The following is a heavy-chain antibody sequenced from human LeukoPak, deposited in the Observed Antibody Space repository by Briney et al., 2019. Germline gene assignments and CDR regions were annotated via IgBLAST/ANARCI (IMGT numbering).Heavy chain of an antibody. J-gene: IGHJ6*03. CDR1: GFTFSSYA. CDR2: ISYDGSNK. CDR3: ARDWRDYSNFLTSIDYYYYYMDV. V-gene: IGHV3-30*04. D-gene: IGHD4-11*01. Sequence: GGSLRLSCAASGFTFSSYAMHWVRQAPGKGLEWVAVISYDGSNKYYADSVKGRFTISRDNSKNTLYLQMNSLRAEDTAVYYCARDWRDYSNFLTSIDYYYYYMDVWGKGTTVTVSS.